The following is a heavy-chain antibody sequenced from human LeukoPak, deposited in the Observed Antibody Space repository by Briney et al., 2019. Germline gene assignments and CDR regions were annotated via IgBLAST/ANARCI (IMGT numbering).Heavy chain of an antibody. Sequence: QSGGSLRLSCAASGFTFSSYGMHWVRQAPGKGLEWVAVISYDGSNKYYADSVKGRFTISRDNSKNTLYLQMNSLRAEDTAVYYCAKGMVLDLGKYRVGRNQIDYWGQGTLVTVSS. V-gene: IGHV3-30*18. CDR1: GFTFSSYG. CDR2: ISYDGSNK. CDR3: AKGMVLDLGKYRVGRNQIDY. J-gene: IGHJ4*02. D-gene: IGHD3/OR15-3a*01.